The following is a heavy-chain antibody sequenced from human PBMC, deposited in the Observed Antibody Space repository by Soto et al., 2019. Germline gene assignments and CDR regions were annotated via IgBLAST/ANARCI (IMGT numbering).Heavy chain of an antibody. CDR2: IYYSGST. Sequence: SETLSLTCTVSGGSISSGGYYWSWIRQHPGKGLEWIGYIYYSGSTYYNPSLKSRVTISVDTSKNQFSLKLSSVTAADTAVYYCASDNGDSYDLYGMDVWGPGTTVTV. CDR1: GGSISSGGYY. J-gene: IGHJ6*02. CDR3: ASDNGDSYDLYGMDV. V-gene: IGHV4-31*03. D-gene: IGHD2-21*02.